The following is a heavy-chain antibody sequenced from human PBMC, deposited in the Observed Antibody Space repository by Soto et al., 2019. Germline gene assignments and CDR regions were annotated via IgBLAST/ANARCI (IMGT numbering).Heavy chain of an antibody. CDR2: ISNGDNHI. D-gene: IGHD2-15*01. J-gene: IGHJ3*01. CDR3: AREEGYCNSGGCYRGAFDL. Sequence: EVLLVESGGGLVKPGGSPRLSCAASGFSFSGYSMLWVRQAPGKGLEWVSFISNGDNHIFYADSVRGRFPISRDNAKNSVYLQMSSLRAEERAVYYCAREEGYCNSGGCYRGAFDLWGQGPMVTVSS. CDR1: GFSFSGYS. V-gene: IGHV3-21*06.